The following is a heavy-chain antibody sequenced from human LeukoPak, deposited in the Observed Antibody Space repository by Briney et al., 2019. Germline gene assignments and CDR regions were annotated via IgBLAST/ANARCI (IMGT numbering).Heavy chain of an antibody. V-gene: IGHV4-59*01. CDR3: ARGQQLVQGGSDY. CDR1: GGSISSYY. J-gene: IGHJ4*02. Sequence: SETLSLTCTVSGGSISSYYWSWIRQPPGKGLEWIGYIYYSGSTDYNPSLKSRVTISVDTSKNQFSLKLSSVTAADTAVYYCARGQQLVQGGSDYWGQGTLVTVSS. D-gene: IGHD6-13*01. CDR2: IYYSGST.